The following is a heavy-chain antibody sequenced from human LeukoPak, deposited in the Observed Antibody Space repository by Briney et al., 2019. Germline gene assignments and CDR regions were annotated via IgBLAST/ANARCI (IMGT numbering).Heavy chain of an antibody. J-gene: IGHJ5*02. CDR1: GFTFSSYA. Sequence: AGGSLRLPCAASGFTFSSYAVHWVRQAPGKGLEWVAVISYDGSSIYYAGSVRGRFTISRDNPKNTVYLQINSLRAEDTAFYYCARAQAPHHDILTVYSFQEWFDPWGQGTLVTVSS. V-gene: IGHV3-30*04. D-gene: IGHD3-9*01. CDR2: ISYDGSSI. CDR3: ARAQAPHHDILTVYSFQEWFDP.